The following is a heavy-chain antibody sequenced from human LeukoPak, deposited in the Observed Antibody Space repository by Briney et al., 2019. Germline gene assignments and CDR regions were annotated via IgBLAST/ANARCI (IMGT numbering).Heavy chain of an antibody. CDR2: IYSNSGGT. CDR3: VAVTYSNYDDFDY. V-gene: IGHV1-2*02. J-gene: IGHJ4*02. CDR1: GYTFTGNY. Sequence: ASVKVSCKASGYTFTGNYMHWVRQAPGQGLEWMGWIYSNSGGTKYALKFQGRVTMTRDTSISTAYLDLSSLTSDDTAVYFCVAVTYSNYDDFDYWGQGTLVTVSS. D-gene: IGHD4-4*01.